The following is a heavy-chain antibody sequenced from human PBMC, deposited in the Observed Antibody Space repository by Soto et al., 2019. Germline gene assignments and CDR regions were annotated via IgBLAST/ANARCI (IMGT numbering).Heavy chain of an antibody. Sequence: ASVKVSCKASGYTFTSYGISWVRRAPGQGLEWMGWISAYNGNTNYAQKLQGRVTMTTDTSTSTAYMELRSLRSDDTAVYYCARDGDILTGYSSPGNYGMDVWGQGTTVTAP. J-gene: IGHJ6*02. V-gene: IGHV1-18*04. CDR1: GYTFTSYG. CDR2: ISAYNGNT. CDR3: ARDGDILTGYSSPGNYGMDV. D-gene: IGHD3-9*01.